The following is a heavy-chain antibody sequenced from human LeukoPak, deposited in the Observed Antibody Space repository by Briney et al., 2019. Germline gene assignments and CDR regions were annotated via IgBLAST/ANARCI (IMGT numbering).Heavy chain of an antibody. CDR2: ISGSGGST. Sequence: GGSLRLSCAASGFTFSSYAMSWVRQAPGKGLEWVSAISGSGGSTYSADSMKGRFTISRDNSKNTLYLQMNSLRAEDTAVYYCAKSPYDSSGYFDYWGQGTLVTVSS. CDR1: GFTFSSYA. CDR3: AKSPYDSSGYFDY. D-gene: IGHD3-22*01. V-gene: IGHV3-23*01. J-gene: IGHJ4*02.